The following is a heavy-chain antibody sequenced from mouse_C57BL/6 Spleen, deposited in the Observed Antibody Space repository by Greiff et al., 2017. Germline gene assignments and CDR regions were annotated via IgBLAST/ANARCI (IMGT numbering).Heavy chain of an antibody. CDR3: ARTDDVAY. CDR2: ISSGSSTI. J-gene: IGHJ3*01. D-gene: IGHD2-12*01. CDR1: GFTFSDYG. Sequence: DVKLVESGGGLVKPGGSLKLSCAASGFTFSDYGMHWVRQAPEKGLEWVAYISSGSSTIYYADTVKGRFTISRDNAKNTLFLQMTSLRSEDTAMYYCARTDDVAYWGQGTLVTVSA. V-gene: IGHV5-17*01.